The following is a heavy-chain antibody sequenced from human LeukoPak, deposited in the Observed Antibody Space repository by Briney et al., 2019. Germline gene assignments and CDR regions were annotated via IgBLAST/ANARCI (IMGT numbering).Heavy chain of an antibody. V-gene: IGHV3-23*01. CDR3: ATHQATMVRGVMYYYYYMDV. CDR2: ISGSGGST. J-gene: IGHJ6*03. D-gene: IGHD3-10*01. CDR1: GFTFSSYA. Sequence: QPGGSLRLSCSASGFTFSSYAMSWVRQAPGKGLEWVSAISGSGGSTYYAGSVKGRFTISRDNSKNTLYLQMNSLRAEDTAVYYCATHQATMVRGVMYYYYYMDVWGKGTTVTVSS.